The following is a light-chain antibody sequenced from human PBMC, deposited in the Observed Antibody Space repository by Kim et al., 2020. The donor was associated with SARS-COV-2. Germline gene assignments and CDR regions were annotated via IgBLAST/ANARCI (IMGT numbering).Light chain of an antibody. CDR1: SSDVGGYNY. CDR2: DVS. V-gene: IGLV2-14*03. J-gene: IGLJ2*01. CDR3: SSYTSSSTLRV. Sequence: SITISCTGTSSDVGGYNYVSWYQQHPGKAPNLMIYDVSNRPSGVSNRFSGSKSGKTASLTISGLQAEDEADYYCSSYTSSSTLRVFGGGTQLTVL.